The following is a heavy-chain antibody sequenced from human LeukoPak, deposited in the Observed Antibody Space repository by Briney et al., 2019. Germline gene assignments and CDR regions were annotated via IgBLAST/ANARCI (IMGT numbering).Heavy chain of an antibody. D-gene: IGHD3-10*01. Sequence: PSQTLSLTCAVSGGSISSGGYSWSWIRQPPGKGLEWIGYIYHSGSTYYNPSLKSQVTISVDRSKNQFSLKLSSVTAADTAVYCCACSFGELPLDYWGQGTLVTVSS. V-gene: IGHV4-30-2*01. CDR1: GGSISSGGYS. CDR2: IYHSGST. J-gene: IGHJ4*02. CDR3: ACSFGELPLDY.